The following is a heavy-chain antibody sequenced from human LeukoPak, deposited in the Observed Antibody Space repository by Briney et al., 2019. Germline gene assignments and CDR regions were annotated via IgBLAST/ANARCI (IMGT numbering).Heavy chain of an antibody. CDR2: IYDVGNA. D-gene: IGHD3-9*01. CDR1: GFTVSNNY. V-gene: IGHV3-53*01. Sequence: GGSPRLSCAASGFTVSNNYMSWVRQAPGKGLEWVSIIYDVGNAYYADSVKGRFTFSRDSSRNTLSLQMNSLRAEDTAVYYCVSHSDTLTSYSFDYWGQGTLVTVSS. J-gene: IGHJ4*02. CDR3: VSHSDTLTSYSFDY.